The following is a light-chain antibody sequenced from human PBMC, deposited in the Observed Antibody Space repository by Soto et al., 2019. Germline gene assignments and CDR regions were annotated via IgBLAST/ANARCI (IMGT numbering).Light chain of an antibody. Sequence: EIVLTQSPATLSLSPGERATLSCMASQSVSSYLAWYQQKPGQAPRLLIYDASNRATGIPARFSGSGSGTDCTLTISSLQPEDFATYYCQQSYGTPPTLGQGTKVDI. CDR3: QQSYGTPPT. V-gene: IGKV3-11*01. CDR1: QSVSSY. CDR2: DAS. J-gene: IGKJ1*01.